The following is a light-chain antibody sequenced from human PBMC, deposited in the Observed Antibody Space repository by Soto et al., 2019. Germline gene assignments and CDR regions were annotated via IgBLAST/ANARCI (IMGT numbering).Light chain of an antibody. J-gene: IGLJ1*01. CDR3: CSYAGSTTLYV. CDR1: SSDVGNYNL. CDR2: EGS. V-gene: IGLV2-23*01. Sequence: QPASVSGSPGQSITISCTGTSSDVGNYNLVSWYQQHPGKAPKLMIYEGSKRPSGVSNRFSGSKSGNTVSLTISGLQAEDEADYYCCSYAGSTTLYVFGTGTQLTVL.